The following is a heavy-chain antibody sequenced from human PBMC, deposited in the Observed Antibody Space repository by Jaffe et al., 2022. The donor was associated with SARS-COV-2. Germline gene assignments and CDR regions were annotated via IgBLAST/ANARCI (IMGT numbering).Heavy chain of an antibody. CDR1: GYSISSGYY. Sequence: QVQLQESGPGLVKPSETLSLTCTVSGYSISSGYYWGWIRQPPGKGLEWIGSIYHSGSTYYNPSLKSRVTISVDTSKNQFSLKLSSVTAADTAVYYCAGHRGILDAFDIWGQGTMVTVSS. J-gene: IGHJ3*02. CDR2: IYHSGST. D-gene: IGHD3-10*01. CDR3: AGHRGILDAFDI. V-gene: IGHV4-38-2*02.